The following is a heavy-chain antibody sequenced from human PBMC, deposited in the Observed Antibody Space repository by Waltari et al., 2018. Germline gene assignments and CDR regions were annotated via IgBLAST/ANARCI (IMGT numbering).Heavy chain of an antibody. CDR1: GGSISSYY. CDR3: ARETYYDILTGYPGAHHYMDV. CDR2: IYYSGST. Sequence: QVQLQESGPGLVKPSETLSLTCPVSGGSISSYYWSWIRQPPGKGLAWIGYIYYSGSTNYIPSLKIRVTISVDTSKNQFSLKLSSVTAADTAVYYCARETYYDILTGYPGAHHYMDVWGKGTTVTVSS. D-gene: IGHD3-9*01. J-gene: IGHJ6*03. V-gene: IGHV4-59*01.